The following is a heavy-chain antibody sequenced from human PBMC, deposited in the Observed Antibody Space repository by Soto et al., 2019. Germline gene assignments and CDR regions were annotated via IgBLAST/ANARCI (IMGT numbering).Heavy chain of an antibody. Sequence: PSETLSLTCAVHGGSVSGYYWTWIRQPPGKGLEWIGEIHPSGVNNYNASLSSRVAMSLDSSKNQFSLTLTSIIVADTAVYYCARGQDSAKIGYWGPGTLVTVSS. J-gene: IGHJ4*02. CDR1: GGSVSGYY. V-gene: IGHV4-34*01. D-gene: IGHD5-18*01. CDR3: ARGQDSAKIGY. CDR2: IHPSGVN.